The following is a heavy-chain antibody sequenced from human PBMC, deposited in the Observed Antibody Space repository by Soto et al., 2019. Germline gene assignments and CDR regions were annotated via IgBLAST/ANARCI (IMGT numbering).Heavy chain of an antibody. V-gene: IGHV3-23*01. CDR1: GFTFSSYA. J-gene: IGHJ4*02. Sequence: GGSLRLSCAASGFTFSSYAMSWVRQAPGKGLEWVSAISGSGGSTYYADSVKGRFTISRDNSKNTLYLQMNSLRAEDTAVYYCAKARGYDSSGYYFFYWGQGTLVTVSS. CDR3: AKARGYDSSGYYFFY. D-gene: IGHD3-22*01. CDR2: ISGSGGST.